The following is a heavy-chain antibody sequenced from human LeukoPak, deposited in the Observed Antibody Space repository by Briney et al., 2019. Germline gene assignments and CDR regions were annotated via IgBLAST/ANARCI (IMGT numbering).Heavy chain of an antibody. CDR3: SRGQKDPYGPEFDY. CDR1: GFIFGDYN. D-gene: IGHD3-10*01. J-gene: IGHJ4*02. CDR2: IRAKIHDGTT. V-gene: IGHV3-49*04. Sequence: GGSLRLSCTTSGFIFGDYNMNWVRQAPGKGLGWVGYIRAKIHDGTTDFAASVKGRFTISRDDSKSIAYLRMTSLKSEDTAVYYCSRGQKDPYGPEFDYWGQGTLVTVSS.